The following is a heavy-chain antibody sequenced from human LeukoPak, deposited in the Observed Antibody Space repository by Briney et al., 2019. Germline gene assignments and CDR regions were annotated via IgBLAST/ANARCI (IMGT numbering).Heavy chain of an antibody. CDR3: AKLLGMYSGNSNFDY. Sequence: PGGSLRLSCAASGFTFSSYAMSWVRQAPGKGLEWVSAISGSGGSTYYADSVKGRFTISRDNSKNTLYLQMNSLRAEDTAVYYCAKLLGMYSGNSNFDYWGQGTLVTVSS. D-gene: IGHD1-26*01. V-gene: IGHV3-23*01. J-gene: IGHJ4*02. CDR1: GFTFSSYA. CDR2: ISGSGGST.